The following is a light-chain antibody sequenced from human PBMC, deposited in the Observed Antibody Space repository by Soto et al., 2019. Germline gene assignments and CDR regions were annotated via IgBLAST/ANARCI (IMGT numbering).Light chain of an antibody. CDR2: EIT. V-gene: IGLV2-11*01. Sequence: QSVLTQPRSVAGSPGQTVTISCTGTSSDIGAWFYVSWYQQHPGKDPKVIIYEITERPSGVPDRFSGSKSGNTASLTISGLQAEDEADYYCCSYAGSYDLVFGGGTKVTV. CDR1: SSDIGAWFY. CDR3: CSYAGSYDLV. J-gene: IGLJ2*01.